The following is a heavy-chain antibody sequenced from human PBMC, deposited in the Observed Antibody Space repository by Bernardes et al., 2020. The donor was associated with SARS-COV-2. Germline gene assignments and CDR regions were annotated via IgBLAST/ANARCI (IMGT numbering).Heavy chain of an antibody. CDR1: GFTFSMYA. CDR2: ISGSGGTT. J-gene: IGHJ4*02. V-gene: IGHV3-23*01. Sequence: GGSLRLSCAASGFTFSMYAMSWVRQAPGKGLEWVSSISGSGGTTYYADSVRGRFTISRDNSKNTLFLQMNTLRVEDTAVYYCAKDLAGSGYWGQGSLVTVSS. CDR3: AKDLAGSGY.